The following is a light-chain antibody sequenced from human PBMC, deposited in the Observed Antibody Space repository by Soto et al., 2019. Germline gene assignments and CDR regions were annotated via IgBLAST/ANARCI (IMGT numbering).Light chain of an antibody. CDR2: EGT. Sequence: QSALTQPASVSGSPGQSITISCTGSSRDVGSYNLVSWYQQHPGKAPKVMIYEGTKWPSGVSNRFSGSKSGNTASLTISGLQAEDEADYYCCSYAGSSTSLYVFGSGTKVTVL. V-gene: IGLV2-23*01. CDR1: SRDVGSYNL. J-gene: IGLJ1*01. CDR3: CSYAGSSTSLYV.